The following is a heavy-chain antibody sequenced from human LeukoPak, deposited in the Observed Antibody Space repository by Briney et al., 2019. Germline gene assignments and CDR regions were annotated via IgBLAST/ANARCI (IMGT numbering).Heavy chain of an antibody. CDR3: ARMPYCSRTNCLYYFDS. CDR2: IYYSGDT. J-gene: IGHJ4*02. Sequence: SETLSLTCTVSGDSFSNGDYYWIWIRQHPGKGLEWLAFIYYSGDTYYNPSLKSRLTISLDTSKNVFSLKLNSVTAADTAIYHCARMPYCSRTNCLYYFDSWGQGTLVTVSS. CDR1: GDSFSNGDYY. V-gene: IGHV4-31*03. D-gene: IGHD2-2*01.